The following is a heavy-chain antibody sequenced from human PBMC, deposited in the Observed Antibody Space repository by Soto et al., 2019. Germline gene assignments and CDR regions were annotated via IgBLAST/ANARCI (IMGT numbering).Heavy chain of an antibody. J-gene: IGHJ6*02. V-gene: IGHV1-2*04. CDR2: INPNSGGT. CDR3: ARGHVDTAMVTGLWVYYYGMDG. CDR1: GYTFTGYY. D-gene: IGHD5-18*01. Sequence: WASVKVSCKASGYTFTGYYMHWVRQAPGQGLEWMGWINPNSGGTNYAQKFQGWVTMTRDTSISTAYMELSRLRSDDTAVYYCARGHVDTAMVTGLWVYYYGMDGWGQGTTVTVSS.